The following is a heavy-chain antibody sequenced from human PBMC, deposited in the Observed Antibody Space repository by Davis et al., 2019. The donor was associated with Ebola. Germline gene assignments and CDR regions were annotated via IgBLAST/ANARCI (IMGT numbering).Heavy chain of an antibody. D-gene: IGHD3-9*01. CDR3: ARAPNYDVLTGTSSYYFEY. CDR1: GYTFPSYC. Sequence: ASVKVSCKSSGYTFPSYCPVWVRQAPGLGLEWMGWISGFNTNTNFAQKFQGRVTVSKDTPTNTAYMDLRSLTSDDTAIYYCARAPNYDVLTGTSSYYFEYWGQGTLVTVSS. J-gene: IGHJ4*02. CDR2: ISGFNTNT. V-gene: IGHV1-18*04.